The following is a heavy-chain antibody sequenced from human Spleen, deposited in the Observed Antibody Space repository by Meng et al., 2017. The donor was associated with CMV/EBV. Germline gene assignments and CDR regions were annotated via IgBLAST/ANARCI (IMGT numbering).Heavy chain of an antibody. CDR1: FSSYA. CDR2: ITPILGIA. V-gene: IGHV1-69*10. Sequence: FSSYAISWVRQAPGQGLEWMGGITPILGIANYAQKFQGRVTITADKSTSTAYMELSSLRSEDTAVYYCARLGYCSSTSCPAIYNWFDPWGQGTLVTVSS. J-gene: IGHJ5*02. D-gene: IGHD2-2*01. CDR3: ARLGYCSSTSCPAIYNWFDP.